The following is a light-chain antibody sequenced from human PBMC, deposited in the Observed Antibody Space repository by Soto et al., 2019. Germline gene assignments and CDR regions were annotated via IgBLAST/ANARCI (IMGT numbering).Light chain of an antibody. CDR3: QVWDSISDHVV. Sequence: SYELTQPPSVSVAPGRTARITCGGDNVGSKSVHWYQQKPGQAPVLVIYYDNDRPSGIPERFSGSNSGNTATLTVSRVEAGDEADYYCQVWDSISDHVVFGGGTQLTVL. CDR1: NVGSKS. CDR2: YDN. J-gene: IGLJ2*01. V-gene: IGLV3-21*04.